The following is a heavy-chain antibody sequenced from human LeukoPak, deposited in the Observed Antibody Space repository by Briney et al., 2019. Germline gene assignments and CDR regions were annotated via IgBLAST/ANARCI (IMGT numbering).Heavy chain of an antibody. D-gene: IGHD2-2*01. J-gene: IGHJ6*02. V-gene: IGHV3-21*01. CDR2: ISSSSSYI. Sequence: GGSLRLTCAASGFTFSSYSMNWVRQAPGKGLEWVSSISSSSSYIYYADSVKGRFTISRDNAKNSLYLQMNSLRAEDTAVYYCARVSGIRYCSSTSCYYYYGMDVWGQRTTVTVSS. CDR3: ARVSGIRYCSSTSCYYYYGMDV. CDR1: GFTFSSYS.